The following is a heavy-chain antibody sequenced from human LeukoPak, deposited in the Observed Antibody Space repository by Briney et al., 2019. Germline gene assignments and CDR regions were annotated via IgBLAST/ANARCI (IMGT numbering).Heavy chain of an antibody. Sequence: GASVKVSCKASGYTFTGYYMHWVRQAPGQGLEWMGWINPNSGGTNYAQKFQGRVTMTRDTSISTAYMELSRLRSDDTAVYYCARDQNPYSSSWAPVYFDLWGRGTLVTVSS. J-gene: IGHJ2*01. D-gene: IGHD6-13*01. CDR1: GYTFTGYY. CDR2: INPNSGGT. CDR3: ARDQNPYSSSWAPVYFDL. V-gene: IGHV1-2*02.